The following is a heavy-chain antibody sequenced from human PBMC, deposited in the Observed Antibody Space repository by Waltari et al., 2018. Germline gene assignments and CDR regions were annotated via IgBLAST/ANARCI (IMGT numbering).Heavy chain of an antibody. D-gene: IGHD6-13*01. J-gene: IGHJ5*02. Sequence: EVQLVESGGGLVKPGGSLRLSCAASGFTFSSYSMNWVRQAPGKGLGWVSSICSSSYIYYADSVKGRFTISRDNAKNSLDLKMNSLRAEDTAVYYCARGGASSSWTNFDPWGQGTLVTVSS. V-gene: IGHV3-21*01. CDR2: ICSSSYI. CDR3: ARGGASSSWTNFDP. CDR1: GFTFSSYS.